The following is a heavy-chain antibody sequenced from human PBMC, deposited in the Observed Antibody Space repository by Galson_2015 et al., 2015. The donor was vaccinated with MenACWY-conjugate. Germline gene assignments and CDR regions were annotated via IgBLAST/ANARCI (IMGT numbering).Heavy chain of an antibody. Sequence: SLRLSCAASGFTFTGYEFNWVRQAPGKGLEWLSYISRNGSPIYYADFVKGRFTISRDNMKKSLFLEMNSLRAGDTGVYYCARVGTWIHQYFYYMDVWGKGTTVTVSS. D-gene: IGHD5-18*01. CDR2: ISRNGSPI. CDR3: ARVGTWIHQYFYYMDV. J-gene: IGHJ6*03. V-gene: IGHV3-48*03. CDR1: GFTFTGYE.